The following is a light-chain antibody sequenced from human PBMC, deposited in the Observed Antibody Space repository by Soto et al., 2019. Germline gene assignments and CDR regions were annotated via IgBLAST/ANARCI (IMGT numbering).Light chain of an antibody. J-gene: IGKJ1*01. CDR1: QSISSW. CDR2: KAS. V-gene: IGKV1-5*03. CDR3: QQYNSYSRT. Sequence: DIQMTQSPSTLSASVGDRVTITCRASQSISSWLAWYQQKPGTAPKLLIYKASSLERGVPSRFSGSGSGTEYTLTISSLQPDDFATYYCQQYNSYSRTFGQGTKVEIK.